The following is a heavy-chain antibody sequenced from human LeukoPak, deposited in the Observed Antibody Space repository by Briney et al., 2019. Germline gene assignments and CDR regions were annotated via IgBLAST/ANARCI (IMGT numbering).Heavy chain of an antibody. CDR2: VSVEGIGR. V-gene: IGHV3-30*09. D-gene: IGHD4-11*01. Sequence: PGGSLRLSCAASGFTFSSYTFYWSRQAPGKGLEWVASVSVEGIGRYFPGSVEGRFAISRDDSKKSVFLQMSNVRPEDTALYFCAAVTKVDFDYWGQGTLVTVSS. J-gene: IGHJ4*02. CDR3: AAVTKVDFDY. CDR1: GFTFSSYT.